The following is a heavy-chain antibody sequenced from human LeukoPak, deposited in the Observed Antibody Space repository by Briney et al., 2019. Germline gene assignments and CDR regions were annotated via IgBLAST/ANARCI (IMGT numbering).Heavy chain of an antibody. CDR2: INPNSGGT. J-gene: IGHJ4*02. CDR3: ARDHPDIVVVVAATPGY. Sequence: ASVKVSCKASGYTFTGYYMHWVRQAPGQGREWMGWINPNSGGTNYAQKFQGRVTMTRDTSISTAYMELSRLRSDDTAVYYCARDHPDIVVVVAATPGYWGQGTLVTVSS. V-gene: IGHV1-2*02. D-gene: IGHD2-15*01. CDR1: GYTFTGYY.